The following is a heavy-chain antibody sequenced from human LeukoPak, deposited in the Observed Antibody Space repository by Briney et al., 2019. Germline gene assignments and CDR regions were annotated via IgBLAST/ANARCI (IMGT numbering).Heavy chain of an antibody. CDR2: INGDGSST. D-gene: IGHD3-3*01. Sequence: GGSLRLSCAASGFTFSSYWMHWVRQAPGKGLVWVSRINGDGSSTSYADSVKGRFTFSRDNAKNTLYLQMNSLRAEDTAVYYCARDPDRDYDFWSGRSYPTPTYFDYWGQGTLVTVSS. CDR1: GFTFSSYW. V-gene: IGHV3-74*01. J-gene: IGHJ4*02. CDR3: ARDPDRDYDFWSGRSYPTPTYFDY.